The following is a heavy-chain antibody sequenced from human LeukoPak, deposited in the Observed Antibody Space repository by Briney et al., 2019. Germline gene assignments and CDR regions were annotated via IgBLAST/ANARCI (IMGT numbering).Heavy chain of an antibody. D-gene: IGHD6-13*01. J-gene: IGHJ4*02. CDR1: GSTFSNYG. Sequence: GGSLRLSCAASGSTFSNYGLSWVRQAPGKGLEWVSGITGSGGSTYYADSVKGRFTISRDNAKNSLYLQMNSLRAEDTAVYYCARERVPGSSSFCGQGTLVTVSS. V-gene: IGHV3-23*01. CDR2: ITGSGGST. CDR3: ARERVPGSSSF.